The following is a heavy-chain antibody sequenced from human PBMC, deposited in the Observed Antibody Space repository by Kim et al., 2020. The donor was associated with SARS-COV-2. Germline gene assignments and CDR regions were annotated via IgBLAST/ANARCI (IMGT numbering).Heavy chain of an antibody. CDR2: IYYSGST. Sequence: SETLSLTCTVSGGSISRYYWSCIRQPPGKGLEWIGYIYYSGSTNYNPSLKSRVTISVDTSKNQFSLKLSSVTAADTAVYYFARHEYSSSSGIHYWGQGTL. CDR1: GGSISRYY. D-gene: IGHD6-6*01. CDR3: ARHEYSSSSGIHY. J-gene: IGHJ4*02. V-gene: IGHV4-59*08.